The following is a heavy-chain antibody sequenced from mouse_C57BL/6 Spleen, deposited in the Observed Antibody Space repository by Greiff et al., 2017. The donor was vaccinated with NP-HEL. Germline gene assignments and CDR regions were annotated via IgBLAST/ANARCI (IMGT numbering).Heavy chain of an antibody. J-gene: IGHJ4*01. D-gene: IGHD2-3*01. CDR2: FYPGSGSI. Sequence: QVQLQQSGAELVKPGASVKLSCKASGYTFTEYTIHWVKQRSGQGLEWIGWFYPGSGSIKYNEKFKDKATFTADKSSSTVYMELSRLTSEDSAVYFCARHEADGYYVNYAMDYWGQGTSVTVSS. CDR1: GYTFTEYT. V-gene: IGHV1-62-2*01. CDR3: ARHEADGYYVNYAMDY.